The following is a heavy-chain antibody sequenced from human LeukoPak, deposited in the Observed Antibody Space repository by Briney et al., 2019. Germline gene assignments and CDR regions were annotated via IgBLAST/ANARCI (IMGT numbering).Heavy chain of an antibody. CDR2: IYYSGST. V-gene: IGHV4-59*11. J-gene: IGHJ6*03. D-gene: IGHD1-26*01. CDR3: ARGGREVGATLYYYYYMDV. Sequence: SETLSLTCTVSGGSISSHYWSWIRQPPGKGLEWIGYIYYSGSTNYNPSLKSRATISVDTSKNQFSLKLSSVTAADTAVYYCARGGREVGATLYYYYYMDVWGKGTTVTVSS. CDR1: GGSISSHY.